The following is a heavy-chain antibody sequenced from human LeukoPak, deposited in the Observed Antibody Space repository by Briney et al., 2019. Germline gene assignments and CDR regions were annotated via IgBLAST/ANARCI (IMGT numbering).Heavy chain of an antibody. CDR1: GFTFSSYA. D-gene: IGHD6-19*01. CDR3: ARDCRQWLVPSNWFDP. V-gene: IGHV3-30*04. CDR2: ISYDGSNK. Sequence: GGSLRLSCAASGFTFSSYAMHWVRQAPGKGLERVAVISYDGSNKYYADSVKGRFTISRDNSKNTLYLQMNSLRAEDTAVYYCARDCRQWLVPSNWFDPWGQGTLVTVSS. J-gene: IGHJ5*02.